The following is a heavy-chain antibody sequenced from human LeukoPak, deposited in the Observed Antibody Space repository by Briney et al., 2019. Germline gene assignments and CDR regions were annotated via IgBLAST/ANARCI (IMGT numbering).Heavy chain of an antibody. V-gene: IGHV4-59*01. Sequence: SETLSLTCTVSGGSISSYHWSWIRQPPGKGLEWIGYIYYSGSTNYNPSLKSRVTISVDTSKNQFSLKLSSVTAADTAVYYCARLGYGGNSPDVAFDIWGQGTMVTVSS. D-gene: IGHD4-23*01. CDR3: ARLGYGGNSPDVAFDI. CDR2: IYYSGST. CDR1: GGSISSYH. J-gene: IGHJ3*02.